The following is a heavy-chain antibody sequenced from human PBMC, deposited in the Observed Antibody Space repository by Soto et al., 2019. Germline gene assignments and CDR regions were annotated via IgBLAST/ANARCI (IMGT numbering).Heavy chain of an antibody. J-gene: IGHJ5*02. CDR1: GYTFTSYY. D-gene: IGHD2-21*02. CDR3: ARDGYTYCGGDCYSGNWFDP. Sequence: ASVKVSCKASGYTFTSYYMHWVRQAPGQGLEWMGIINPSGGSTSYAQKFQGRVTMTRDTSTSTVYMELSSLRSEDTAVYYCARDGYTYCGGDCYSGNWFDPRGQGTLVTVSS. V-gene: IGHV1-46*01. CDR2: INPSGGST.